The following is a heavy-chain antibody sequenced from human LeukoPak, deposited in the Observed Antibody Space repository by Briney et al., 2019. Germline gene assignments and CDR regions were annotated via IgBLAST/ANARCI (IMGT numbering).Heavy chain of an antibody. J-gene: IGHJ4*02. CDR1: GGSINSGSYY. CDR2: IYSSGST. V-gene: IGHV4-61*02. Sequence: PSQTLSLTCTVSGGSINSGSYYWSWIRQPAGKGLEWIGRIYSSGSTNFSPSLKSRVTISQDTSKNQVSLKVNSVTAADTAVYYCARVRKVYITMIVVAPYYFDYWGQGTLVTVSS. CDR3: ARVRKVYITMIVVAPYYFDY. D-gene: IGHD3-22*01.